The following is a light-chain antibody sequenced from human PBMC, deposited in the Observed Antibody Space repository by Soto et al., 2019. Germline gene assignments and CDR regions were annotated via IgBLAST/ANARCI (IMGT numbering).Light chain of an antibody. CDR1: SSDVGGYNY. CDR2: DVS. Sequence: QSALTQPASVSGSPGQSITISCTGTSSDVGGYNYVSWYQQHPGKAPKLMIYDVSNRPSGVSNRFSGSKSGNTASLTISGLQAEDEGDYYCSSYGSSITVVFGGGTTLTVL. J-gene: IGLJ2*01. V-gene: IGLV2-14*01. CDR3: SSYGSSITVV.